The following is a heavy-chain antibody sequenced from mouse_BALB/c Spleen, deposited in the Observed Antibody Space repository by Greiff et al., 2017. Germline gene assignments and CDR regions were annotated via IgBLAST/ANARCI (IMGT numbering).Heavy chain of an antibody. D-gene: IGHD1-1*01. CDR1: GYSFTSYY. CDR2: IDPFNGGT. CDR3: ARSGTTVGFDY. J-gene: IGHJ2*01. V-gene: IGHV1S135*01. Sequence: VQLVESGPELMKPGASVKISCKASGYSFTSYYMHWVKQSHGKSLEWIGYIDPFNGGTSYNQKFKGKATLTVDKSSSTAYMHLSSLTSEDSAVYYCARSGTTVGFDYWGQGTTLTVSS.